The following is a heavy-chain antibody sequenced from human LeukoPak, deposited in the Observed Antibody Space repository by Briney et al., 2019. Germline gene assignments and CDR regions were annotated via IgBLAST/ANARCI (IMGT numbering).Heavy chain of an antibody. Sequence: GASVSVSCRACGYTFNGYYMHWVRQAPGQGVEGVGGINPNSGGKNYAQKFEGRVTISRDRASSRAYREERRRRSDDSAVYYCARDLRLDYWGQGTLVTVSS. CDR2: INPNSGGK. J-gene: IGHJ4*02. D-gene: IGHD6-6*01. CDR3: ARDLRLDY. CDR1: GYTFNGYY. V-gene: IGHV1-2*02.